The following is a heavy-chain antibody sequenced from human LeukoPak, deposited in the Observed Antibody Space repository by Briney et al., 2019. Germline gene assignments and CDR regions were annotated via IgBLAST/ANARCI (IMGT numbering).Heavy chain of an antibody. Sequence: PSGTLSLTCAVSGGSISSSNWWSWVRQPPGKGLEWIGEIYHSGSTNYNPSLKSRVTISVDKSKNQFSLKLSSVTAADTAVYYCARDRVGATSWDAFDIWGQGTMVTVSS. V-gene: IGHV4-4*02. CDR3: ARDRVGATSWDAFDI. CDR1: GGSISSSNW. CDR2: IYHSGST. J-gene: IGHJ3*02. D-gene: IGHD1-26*01.